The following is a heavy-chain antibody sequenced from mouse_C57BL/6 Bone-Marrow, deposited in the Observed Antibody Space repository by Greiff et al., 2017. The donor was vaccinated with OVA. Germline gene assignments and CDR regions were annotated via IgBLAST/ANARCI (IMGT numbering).Heavy chain of an antibody. CDR3: ARRRSGSVAY. V-gene: IGHV5-6*01. CDR1: GFTFSSYG. D-gene: IGHD1-3*01. J-gene: IGHJ3*01. CDR2: ISSGGSYT. Sequence: EVQLQESGGDLVKPGGSLKLSCAASGFTFSSYGMSWVRQTPEKRLEWVATISSGGSYTYYPDSVKGRFTISRDNAKNTLYLQMSSLKSEDTAVYYWARRRSGSVAYWGQGTLVTGTA.